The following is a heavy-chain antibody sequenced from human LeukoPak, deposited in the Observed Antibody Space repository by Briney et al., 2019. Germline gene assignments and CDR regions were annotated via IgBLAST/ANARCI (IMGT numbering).Heavy chain of an antibody. J-gene: IGHJ6*02. CDR2: INHSGST. Sequence: PSETLSLTCAVYGGSFSGYYWSWIRQPPGKGLEWIGEINHSGSTNYNPSLKSRVTISVDTSKNQFSLKLSSVTAADTAVYYCARAWSVTYYYYGMDVWGQGTTVTVSS. CDR1: GGSFSGYY. V-gene: IGHV4-34*01. CDR3: ARAWSVTYYYYGMDV. D-gene: IGHD4-11*01.